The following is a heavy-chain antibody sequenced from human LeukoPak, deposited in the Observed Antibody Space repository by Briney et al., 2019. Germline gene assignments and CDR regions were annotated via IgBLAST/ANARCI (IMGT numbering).Heavy chain of an antibody. J-gene: IGHJ6*03. Sequence: GGSLRLSCAASGFTFSSYAMHWVRQAPGKGLEWVAVISYDGSHKYYADSVKGRFTISRDNSKNTLYLQMNNLRPEDTAIYYCTKEVHYDDSDSYFYYMDVWGEGTTVTVSS. CDR2: ISYDGSHK. V-gene: IGHV3-30*04. CDR3: TKEVHYDDSDSYFYYMDV. CDR1: GFTFSSYA. D-gene: IGHD3-22*01.